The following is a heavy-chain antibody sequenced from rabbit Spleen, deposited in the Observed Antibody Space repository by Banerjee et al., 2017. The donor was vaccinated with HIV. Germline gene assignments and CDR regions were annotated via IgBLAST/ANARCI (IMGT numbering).Heavy chain of an antibody. CDR1: GVSFSNYNF. D-gene: IGHD1-1*01. Sequence: LVEYGGDLVQPGAPLTLTCTASGVSFSNYNFMCWVRQAPGKGLEWIACIDTGSRDFTYYASWAKGRFTISKTSSTTVTLQMTSLTAADTATYFCARDTSSSFSSYGMDLWGQGTLVTVS. CDR3: ARDTSSSFSSYGMDL. CDR2: IDTGSRDFT. J-gene: IGHJ6*01. V-gene: IGHV1S40*01.